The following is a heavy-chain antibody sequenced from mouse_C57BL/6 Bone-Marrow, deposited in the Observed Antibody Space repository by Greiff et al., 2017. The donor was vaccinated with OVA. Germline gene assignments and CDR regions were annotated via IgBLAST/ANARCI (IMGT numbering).Heavy chain of an antibody. D-gene: IGHD1-1*01. CDR1: GYTFTSYW. V-gene: IGHV1-69*01. J-gene: IGHJ2*01. CDR2: IDPSDSYT. CDR3: ERRPTVVATEYFDY. Sequence: QVQLQQPGAELVMPGASVKLSCKASGYTFTSYWMHWVKQRPGQGLEWIGEIDPSDSYTNYNQKFKGKSTLTVDKSSSTAYMQLSSLTSEDSAVYYCERRPTVVATEYFDYWGQGTTLTVSS.